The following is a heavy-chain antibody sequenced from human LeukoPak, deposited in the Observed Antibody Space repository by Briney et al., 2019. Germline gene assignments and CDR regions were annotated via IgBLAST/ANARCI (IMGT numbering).Heavy chain of an antibody. CDR3: AKDGDTNYAFDI. J-gene: IGHJ3*02. D-gene: IGHD2-8*01. CDR2: IWYDGSNK. Sequence: GGSLRLSCAASGFTFSSYGMHWVRQAPGKGLEWVAVIWYDGSNKYYADSVKGRFTISRDNSKNTLYLQRNSLRAEDTAVYYCAKDGDTNYAFDIWGQGTMVTVSS. V-gene: IGHV3-33*06. CDR1: GFTFSSYG.